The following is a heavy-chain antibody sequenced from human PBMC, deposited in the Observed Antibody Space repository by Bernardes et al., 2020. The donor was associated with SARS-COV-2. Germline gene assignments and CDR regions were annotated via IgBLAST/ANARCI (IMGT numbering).Heavy chain of an antibody. D-gene: IGHD3-3*01. V-gene: IGHV4-61*01. Sequence: ETLSLTCTVSGGSVSIGSYYWNWIRQPPGKGLEWIGYIYSSGGTSYSPSLKSRVTISRDMSKNQFSLRVTSVTAADTAVYYCVRFEVAGDHWGQGALVTVSS. CDR1: GGSVSIGSYY. J-gene: IGHJ4*02. CDR2: IYSSGGT. CDR3: VRFEVAGDH.